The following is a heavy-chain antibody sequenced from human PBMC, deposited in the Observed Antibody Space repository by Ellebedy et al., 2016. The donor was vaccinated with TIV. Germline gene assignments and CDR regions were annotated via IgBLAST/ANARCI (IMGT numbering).Heavy chain of an antibody. J-gene: IGHJ4*02. D-gene: IGHD6-6*01. Sequence: SETLSLXXAVYGGSFSGYYWSWIRQPPGKGLEWIGEINHSGSTNYNPSLKSRVTISVDTSKNQFSLKLSSVTAADTAVYYCARGRAPIWSSSSVPFDYWGQGTLVTVSS. CDR3: ARGRAPIWSSSSVPFDY. V-gene: IGHV4-34*01. CDR2: INHSGST. CDR1: GGSFSGYY.